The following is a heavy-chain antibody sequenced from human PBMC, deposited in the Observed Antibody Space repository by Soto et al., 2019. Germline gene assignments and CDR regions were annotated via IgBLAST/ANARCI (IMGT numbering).Heavy chain of an antibody. CDR2: INPNSGGT. J-gene: IGHJ6*02. CDR1: GYTFTGYY. D-gene: IGHD3-22*01. Sequence: ASVKVSCKASGYTFTGYYMHWVRQAPGQGLEWMGWINPNSGGTNYAQKFQGWVTMTRDTSISTAYMELSRLRSDDTAVYYCARGVEYDSSGYYYYYGMDVWGQGTTVTVSS. CDR3: ARGVEYDSSGYYYYYGMDV. V-gene: IGHV1-2*04.